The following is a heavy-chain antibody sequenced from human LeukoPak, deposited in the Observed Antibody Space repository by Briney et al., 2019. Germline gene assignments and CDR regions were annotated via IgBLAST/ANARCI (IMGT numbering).Heavy chain of an antibody. V-gene: IGHV1-8*01. D-gene: IGHD3-10*01. J-gene: IGHJ4*02. CDR2: MNPNSGNT. CDR1: GYTFTSYD. CDR3: ASSYGSGRSLDY. Sequence: ASVKVSCKASGYTFTSYDINWVRQATGQGLEWMGWMNPNSGNTGYAQKFQGRVTMTTNTSISTAYMELSSLRSEDTAVYYCASSYGSGRSLDYWGQGTLVTVSS.